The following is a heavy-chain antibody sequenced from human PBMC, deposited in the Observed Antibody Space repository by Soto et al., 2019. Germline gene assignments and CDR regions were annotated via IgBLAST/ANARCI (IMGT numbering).Heavy chain of an antibody. D-gene: IGHD4-4*01. V-gene: IGHV3-74*01. CDR1: EFTFSNYW. J-gene: IGHJ5*02. CDR3: ARDRGTETTYRFDP. CDR2: INIDGSST. Sequence: GGSLRLSCGASEFTFSNYWIHWVRQAPGRGLVWVSRINIDGSSTSYADSVKGRFTISRDNAKNTLYLQMNSLRVEDTAVYYCARDRGTETTYRFDPWGQGTVVTVSS.